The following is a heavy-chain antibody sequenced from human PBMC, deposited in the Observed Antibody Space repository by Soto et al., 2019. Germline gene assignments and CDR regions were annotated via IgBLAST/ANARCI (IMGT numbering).Heavy chain of an antibody. CDR2: ISYDGSNK. CDR1: GFTFSSYG. CDR3: AKDLGHGGRGAFDI. D-gene: IGHD3-16*01. J-gene: IGHJ3*02. Sequence: QVQLVESGGGVVQPGRSLRLSCAASGFTFSSYGMHWVRQAPGKGLEWVALISYDGSNKYYADSVKGRFTISRDNSKNTVYLQMNSLRTEDTAVCYCAKDLGHGGRGAFDIWGQGTMVSVSS. V-gene: IGHV3-30*18.